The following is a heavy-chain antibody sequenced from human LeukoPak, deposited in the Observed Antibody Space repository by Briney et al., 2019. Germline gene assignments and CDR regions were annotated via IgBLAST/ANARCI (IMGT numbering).Heavy chain of an antibody. J-gene: IGHJ4*02. CDR3: AIRKSGNAIDY. Sequence: LPGGSLRLSCAASGFTFSSYGMHWVRQAPGKGLEWVSVIYSGGSTYYADSVKGRFSISRDKSKNTLYLQMNSLRAEDTAVYYCAIRKSGNAIDYWGQGTLVTVSS. CDR1: GFTFSSYG. V-gene: IGHV3-66*01. CDR2: IYSGGST. D-gene: IGHD5-12*01.